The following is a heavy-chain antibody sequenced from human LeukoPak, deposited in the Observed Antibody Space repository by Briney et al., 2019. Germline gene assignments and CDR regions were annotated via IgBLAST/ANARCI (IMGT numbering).Heavy chain of an antibody. D-gene: IGHD1-14*01. V-gene: IGHV3-7*03. Sequence: GGSLRLSCSASGFTFGSYWMNWVSQAPGKGPEWVANIKQDGSEINYVDSVKGRFIISRDNAKNSLYLQMNSLRVDDTAVYYCAGGSGWITGDWGHGTLVTVSS. J-gene: IGHJ4*01. CDR2: IKQDGSEI. CDR3: AGGSGWITGD. CDR1: GFTFGSYW.